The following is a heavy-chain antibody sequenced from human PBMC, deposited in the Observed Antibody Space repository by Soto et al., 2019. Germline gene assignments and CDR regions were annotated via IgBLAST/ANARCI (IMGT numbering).Heavy chain of an antibody. V-gene: IGHV4-30-4*01. CDR1: GGSISSGDYY. J-gene: IGHJ6*02. CDR2: IYYSGST. Sequence: TSETLSLTCTVSGGSISSGDYYWSWIRQPPGKGLEWIGYIYYSGSTYYNPSLKSRVTISVDTSKNQFSLKLSSVTAADTAVYYCASDSSSLPMDVWGQGTTVTVSS. D-gene: IGHD6-6*01. CDR3: ASDSSSLPMDV.